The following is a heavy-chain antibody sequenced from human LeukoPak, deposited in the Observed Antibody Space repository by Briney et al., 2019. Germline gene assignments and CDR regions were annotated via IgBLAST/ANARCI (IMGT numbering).Heavy chain of an antibody. CDR3: ASSGYCSGGSCYSVYFDY. CDR2: ISAYNGNT. J-gene: IGHJ4*02. D-gene: IGHD2-15*01. Sequence: ASVKVSYKASGYTFISYGISWVRQAPGQGLEWMGWISAYNGNTNYAQKLQGRVTMTTDTSTSTAYMELRSLRSDDTAVYYCASSGYCSGGSCYSVYFDYWGQGTLVTVSS. V-gene: IGHV1-18*01. CDR1: GYTFISYG.